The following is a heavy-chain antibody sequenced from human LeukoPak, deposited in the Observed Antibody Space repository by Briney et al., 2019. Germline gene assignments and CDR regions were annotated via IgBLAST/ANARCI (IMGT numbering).Heavy chain of an antibody. CDR2: IIPILGIA. Sequence: GASVSVSCKASGGTFSSYAISWVRQAPGQGLGWMGRIIPILGIANYAQKFHGRVTITADKSTSTAYMELSSLRSEDTAVYYCASGSYRYNWFDPWGQGTLVTVSS. D-gene: IGHD1-26*01. J-gene: IGHJ5*02. CDR3: ASGSYRYNWFDP. CDR1: GGTFSSYA. V-gene: IGHV1-69*04.